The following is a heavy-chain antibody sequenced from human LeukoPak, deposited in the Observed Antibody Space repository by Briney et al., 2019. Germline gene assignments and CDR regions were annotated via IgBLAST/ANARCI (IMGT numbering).Heavy chain of an antibody. CDR1: GFTFSDAW. J-gene: IGHJ4*02. CDR2: ISTSSSYI. V-gene: IGHV3-21*01. Sequence: GGSLRLSCAASGFTFSDAWLTWVRQAPGKGLEWVSSISTSSSYIYYADSVKGRFTISRDNAKNSLYLQMNSLRAEDTAVYYCARHSDYDILTGPNDYWGQGTLVTVSS. D-gene: IGHD3-9*01. CDR3: ARHSDYDILTGPNDY.